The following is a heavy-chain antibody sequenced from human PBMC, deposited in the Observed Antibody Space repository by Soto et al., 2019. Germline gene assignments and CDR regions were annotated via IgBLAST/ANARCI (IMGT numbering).Heavy chain of an antibody. D-gene: IGHD4-17*01. CDR1: GGSISSSSYY. V-gene: IGHV4-39*01. CDR2: IYYSGST. J-gene: IGHJ5*02. Sequence: QLQLQESSPGLVKPSETLSLTCTVSGGSISSSSYYWGWIRQPPGKGLEWIGSIYYSGSTYYNPSLKSRVTISVDTSKNQFSLKLSSVTAADTAVYYCARIGVTVTNDGPFDPWGQGTLVTVSS. CDR3: ARIGVTVTNDGPFDP.